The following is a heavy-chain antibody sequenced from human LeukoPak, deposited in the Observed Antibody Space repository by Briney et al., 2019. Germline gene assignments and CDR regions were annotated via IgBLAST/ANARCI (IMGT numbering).Heavy chain of an antibody. J-gene: IGHJ4*02. D-gene: IGHD5-24*01. CDR2: IKQDGSKK. V-gene: IGHV3-7*04. CDR1: GFPFSSYW. CDR3: TRVGYIDEGIDY. Sequence: GGSLRLSCVASGFPFSSYWMTWVRQAPGKGLEWVANIKQDGSKKSYVDSVKGRFTISRDYAKNSLYLQMNSLRAEDTAIYYCTRVGYIDEGIDYWGQGTLVTVSS.